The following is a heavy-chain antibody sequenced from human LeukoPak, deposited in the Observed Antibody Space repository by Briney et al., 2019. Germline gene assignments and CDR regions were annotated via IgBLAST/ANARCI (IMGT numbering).Heavy chain of an antibody. CDR1: GGSISSYY. D-gene: IGHD2-2*01. CDR2: IYISGNT. CDR3: ARLGRDCSTTTCYWYFDL. Sequence: PSETLSLTCSVSGGSISSYYWSWIRQPPGKGLEWIGYIYISGNTNYNPSLKSRVTMSVDTSKNQFSLKLSSVTAADTAVYYCARLGRDCSTTTCYWYFDLWGRGTLVTVSS. V-gene: IGHV4-59*12. J-gene: IGHJ2*01.